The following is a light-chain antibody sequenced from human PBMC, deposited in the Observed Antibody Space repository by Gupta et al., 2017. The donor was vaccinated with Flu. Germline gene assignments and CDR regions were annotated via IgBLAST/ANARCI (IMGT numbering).Light chain of an antibody. CDR3: HHYLA. CDR1: QSISDW. CDR2: KAS. V-gene: IGKV1-5*03. Sequence: DIQMTQSPSTLSASVGDRVTITCRASQSISDWLAWYQQKPGKAPKLLIYKASTLESGVQSRFSGSGSGTEFTLTSSSMQPDDCATDVCHHYLAFGQGTKLEIK. J-gene: IGKJ1*01.